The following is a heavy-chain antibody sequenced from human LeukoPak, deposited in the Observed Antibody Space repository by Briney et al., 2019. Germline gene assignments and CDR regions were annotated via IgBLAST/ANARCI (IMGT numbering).Heavy chain of an antibody. CDR1: GFTLGNYW. D-gene: IGHD4-17*01. Sequence: GGSLEISCAASGFTLGNYWMHWVRQAPGKGLVWVSRGDGDGSHSTYADSVKGRFTISRDNAENTLYLQMNRLTGEDTAVYYCAYSDHFDTWGEGTRVPLSS. J-gene: IGHJ4*02. V-gene: IGHV3-74*03. CDR2: GDGDGSHS. CDR3: AYSDHFDT.